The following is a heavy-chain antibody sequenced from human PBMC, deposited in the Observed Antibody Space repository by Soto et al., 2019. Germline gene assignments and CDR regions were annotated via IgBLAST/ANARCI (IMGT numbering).Heavy chain of an antibody. V-gene: IGHV1-18*01. CDR1: GYTFTSYG. J-gene: IGHJ4*02. CDR2: ISAYNGNT. D-gene: IGHD1-1*01. CDR3: ARDRPRNDFYFNS. Sequence: QVQLVQSGAEVKKPGASVKVSCKASGYTFTSYGISWVRQAPEQGLEWMGWISAYNGNTNYAQKLQGRVTMTTDTXTSTAHMELRSLRTDDTAVYYCARDRPRNDFYFNSWGQGTLVTVSS.